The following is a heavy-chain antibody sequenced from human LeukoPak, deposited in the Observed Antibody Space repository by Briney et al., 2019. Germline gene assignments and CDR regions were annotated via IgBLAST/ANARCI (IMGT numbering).Heavy chain of an antibody. D-gene: IGHD3-22*01. CDR3: AKDTGGYYDSSGALDAFDI. V-gene: IGHV3-9*01. Sequence: GRSLRLSCAASGFTFDDYAMHWVRQAPGKGLEWVSGISWNSGSIGYADSVKGRFTISRDNAENSLYLQMNSLRAEDTALYYCAKDTGGYYDSSGALDAFDIWGQGTMVTVSS. J-gene: IGHJ3*02. CDR2: ISWNSGSI. CDR1: GFTFDDYA.